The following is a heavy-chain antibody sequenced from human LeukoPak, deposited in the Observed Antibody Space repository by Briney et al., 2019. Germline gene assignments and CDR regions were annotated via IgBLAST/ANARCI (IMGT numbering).Heavy chain of an antibody. D-gene: IGHD3-3*01. CDR3: ARDSADYDFWSGYPFDP. CDR2: ISSSSSYI. J-gene: IGHJ5*02. V-gene: IGHV3-21*01. CDR1: GFTFSSYS. Sequence: GSLRLSCAASGFTFSSYSMNWVRQAPGKGLEWVSSISSSSSYIYYADSVKGRFTISRDNAKTSLYLQMNSLRAEDTAVYYCARDSADYDFWSGYPFDPWGQGTLVTVSS.